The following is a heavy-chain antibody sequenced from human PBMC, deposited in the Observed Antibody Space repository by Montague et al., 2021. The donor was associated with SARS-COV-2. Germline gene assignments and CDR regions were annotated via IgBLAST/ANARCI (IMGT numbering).Heavy chain of an antibody. Sequence: SETLSLTCAVYGGSVSDYYWSWIRQPPGKGLEWIGEINHSGSTNYNPSLKSRVTTSVDTSKNQFSRKLTSVTAADTAVYYCARGPRITMIVVVITDIWFDPWGQGTRVTVSS. CDR1: GGSVSDYY. CDR2: INHSGST. J-gene: IGHJ5*02. V-gene: IGHV4-34*01. CDR3: ARGPRITMIVVVITDIWFDP. D-gene: IGHD3-22*01.